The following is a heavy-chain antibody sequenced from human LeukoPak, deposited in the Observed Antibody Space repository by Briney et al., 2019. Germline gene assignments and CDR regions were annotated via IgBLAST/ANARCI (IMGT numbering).Heavy chain of an antibody. CDR1: GDSVSSNSAT. D-gene: IGHD4-17*01. V-gene: IGHV6-1*01. CDR2: TYYRSKWYN. Sequence: PSQTLSLTCAISGDSVSSNSATWNWIRQSPSRGLEWLGRTYYRSKWYNEYALAVKSRITINPDTSKNQFSLQLKSVTPEDTAVYFCARGGDYGTKTFDYWGQGILVTVSS. J-gene: IGHJ4*02. CDR3: ARGGDYGTKTFDY.